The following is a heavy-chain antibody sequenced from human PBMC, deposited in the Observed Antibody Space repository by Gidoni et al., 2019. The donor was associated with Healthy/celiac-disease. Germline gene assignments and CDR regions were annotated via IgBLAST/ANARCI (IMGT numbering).Heavy chain of an antibody. J-gene: IGHJ6*02. CDR1: GFTFSSYW. V-gene: IGHV3-7*01. CDR3: AREQVARTPIYYYYYGMDV. CDR2: IKQDGSEK. Sequence: EVQLVESGGGLVQPGGSLSLSCAASGFTFSSYWMSWVRQALGKGMEWLANIKQDGSEKYYVDSVKGRFTISRDNAKNSLYLQMNSLRAEDTAVYYCAREQVARTPIYYYYYGMDVWGQGTTVTVSS. D-gene: IGHD5-12*01.